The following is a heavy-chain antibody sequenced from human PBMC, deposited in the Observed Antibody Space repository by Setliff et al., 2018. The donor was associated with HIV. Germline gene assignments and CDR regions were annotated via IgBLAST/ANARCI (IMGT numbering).Heavy chain of an antibody. CDR2: INHSGST. Sequence: PSETLSLTCAVYGGSLSGYHWSWIRQSPEKGLEWIGEINHSGSTNYNPSLNSRVTLSADTSKNQLSLRLSSVTAVDTGVYYCAKTVPHSTAQDAFDIWGQGTMVTVSS. D-gene: IGHD2-2*01. J-gene: IGHJ3*02. V-gene: IGHV4-34*01. CDR3: AKTVPHSTAQDAFDI. CDR1: GGSLSGYH.